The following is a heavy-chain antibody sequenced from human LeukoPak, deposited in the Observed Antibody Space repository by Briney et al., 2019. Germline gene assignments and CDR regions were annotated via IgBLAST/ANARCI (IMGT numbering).Heavy chain of an antibody. CDR2: IYYSGST. CDR3: ASFRGGVWGSGSYLFDY. J-gene: IGHJ4*02. CDR1: GGSISSGDYY. V-gene: IGHV4-30-4*08. D-gene: IGHD3-10*01. Sequence: SETLSLTCTVSGGSISSGDYYWSWLRQPPGKGLEWIGYIYYSGSTYYNPSLKSRVTISVDTSKNQFSLKLSSVTAADTAVYYWASFRGGVWGSGSYLFDYWGQGALVTVSS.